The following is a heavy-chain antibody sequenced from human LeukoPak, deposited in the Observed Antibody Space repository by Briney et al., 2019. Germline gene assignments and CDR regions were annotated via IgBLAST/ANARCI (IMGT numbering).Heavy chain of an antibody. V-gene: IGHV3-21*01. Sequence: GGSLRLSCAASGFTFSSYSMNWVRQAPGKGLEWVSSISSSSSYIYYADSVKGRFTISRDNAKNSLYLQMNSLRAEDTAVYYCATYSSGYLGYLDYWGQRTLVTVSS. CDR1: GFTFSSYS. CDR2: ISSSSSYI. CDR3: ATYSSGYLGYLDY. J-gene: IGHJ4*02. D-gene: IGHD6-19*01.